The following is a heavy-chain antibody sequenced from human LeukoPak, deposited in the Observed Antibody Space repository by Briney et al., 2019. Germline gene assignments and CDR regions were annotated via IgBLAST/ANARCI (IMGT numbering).Heavy chain of an antibody. Sequence: GGSLRLSCAASGFTFSTYAMRWVRQGPGKGLEYVSAISNNGGSTFYADSVRGRFTISRDSSKNTLYLQMSSLRAEDTAVYYCVRPAPYCGGDCYDYWGQGTLVTVSS. J-gene: IGHJ4*02. CDR2: ISNNGGST. CDR3: VRPAPYCGGDCYDY. CDR1: GFTFSTYA. V-gene: IGHV3-64D*06. D-gene: IGHD2-21*01.